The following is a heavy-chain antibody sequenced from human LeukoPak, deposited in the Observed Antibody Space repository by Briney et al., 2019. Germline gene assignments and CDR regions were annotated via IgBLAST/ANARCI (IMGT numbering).Heavy chain of an antibody. Sequence: GRSLRLSCAASGFTFASYAMSWVRQAPGKGLEWVSAIRGSGDNTYYADSVKGRFTISRDHSNNTLYLQMNSLRAEDTAVYYCAKLSGSSGYSPGNYWGQGTLVTVSS. J-gene: IGHJ4*02. CDR2: IRGSGDNT. CDR1: GFTFASYA. D-gene: IGHD3-22*01. CDR3: AKLSGSSGYSPGNY. V-gene: IGHV3-23*01.